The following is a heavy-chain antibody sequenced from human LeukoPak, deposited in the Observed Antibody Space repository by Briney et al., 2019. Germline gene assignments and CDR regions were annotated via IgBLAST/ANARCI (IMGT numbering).Heavy chain of an antibody. Sequence: SETLSLTCTVSGGSISSYYWSWIRQPPGKGLEWIGYIYYSGGTNYNPSLKSRVTISVDTSKNQFSLKLTTVTAADTAVYYCARLGYASGTYFDYWGQGTLVTVSS. CDR2: IYYSGGT. CDR1: GGSISSYY. CDR3: ARLGYASGTYFDY. J-gene: IGHJ4*02. D-gene: IGHD3-10*01. V-gene: IGHV4-59*01.